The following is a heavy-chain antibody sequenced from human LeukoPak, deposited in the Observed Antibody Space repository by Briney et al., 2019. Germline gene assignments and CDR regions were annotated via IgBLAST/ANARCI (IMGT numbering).Heavy chain of an antibody. J-gene: IGHJ4*02. CDR2: IYYSGST. Sequence: SETLSLTCTVSGGSISSSSYYWGWIRQPPGKGLEWIGSIYYSGSTYYNPSLKSRVTISVDTSKNQSSLKLNSVTAADTAVYYCARGSTSNWYADFDYWGQGTLVTVSS. CDR3: ARGSTSNWYADFDY. V-gene: IGHV4-39*01. CDR1: GGSISSSSYY. D-gene: IGHD6-13*01.